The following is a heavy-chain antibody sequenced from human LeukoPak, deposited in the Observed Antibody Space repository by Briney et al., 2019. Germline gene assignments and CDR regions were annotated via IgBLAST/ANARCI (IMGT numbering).Heavy chain of an antibody. V-gene: IGHV4-59*11. J-gene: IGHJ4*02. CDR1: GGSINNHY. CDR3: ASRPAGTTWYGVFDY. D-gene: IGHD6-13*01. CDR2: IFNGGST. Sequence: SETLSLTCTVSGGSINNHYWSWIPQPPGKRLEWIGYIFNGGSTNYNPSLRSRVTMSVDTSRDQFSLRLSSVTAADTATYYYASRPAGTTWYGVFDYWSQGTLVTVSS.